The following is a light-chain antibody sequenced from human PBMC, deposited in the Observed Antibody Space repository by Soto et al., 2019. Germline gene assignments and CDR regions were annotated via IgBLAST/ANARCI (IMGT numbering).Light chain of an antibody. CDR2: GNN. V-gene: IGLV1-40*01. CDR3: QSFDTRLSGWV. Sequence: QSVLTQPPSVSGAPGQRATISCTGSSSNIGTGYDVHWYQQLPGTAPKLLIYGNNNRPSGIPDRFSGSKSGTSASLAITGLQAEDEADYYCQSFDTRLSGWVFGGGTKLTVL. J-gene: IGLJ3*02. CDR1: SSNIGTGYD.